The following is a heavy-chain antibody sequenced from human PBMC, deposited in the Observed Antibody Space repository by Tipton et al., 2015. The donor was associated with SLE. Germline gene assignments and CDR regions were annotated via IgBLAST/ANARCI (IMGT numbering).Heavy chain of an antibody. Sequence: GSLRLSCAASGFSFSSTYMPWVRQAPGKGLEWVGRLTSKASGEVGHYAAPVKGRFTISRDDSKSTVSLQMSSLKTEDTAVYYCTAIVGATIYYWGQGTLVTVSS. CDR2: LTSKASGEVG. V-gene: IGHV3-15*01. CDR1: GFSFSSTY. CDR3: TAIVGATIYY. D-gene: IGHD1-26*01. J-gene: IGHJ4*02.